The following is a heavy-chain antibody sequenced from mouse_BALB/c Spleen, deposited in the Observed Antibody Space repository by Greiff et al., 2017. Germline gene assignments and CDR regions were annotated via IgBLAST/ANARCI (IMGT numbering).Heavy chain of an antibody. CDR2: ISYSGST. CDR1: GDSITSGY. CDR3: ARKGMITTGFAY. J-gene: IGHJ3*01. V-gene: IGHV3-8*02. D-gene: IGHD2-4*01. Sequence: EVKVVESGPSLVKPSQTLSLTCSVTGDSITSGYWNWIRKFPGNKLEYMGYISYSGSTYYNPSLKSRISITRDTSKNQYYLQLNSVTTEDTATYYCARKGMITTGFAYWGQGTLVTVSA.